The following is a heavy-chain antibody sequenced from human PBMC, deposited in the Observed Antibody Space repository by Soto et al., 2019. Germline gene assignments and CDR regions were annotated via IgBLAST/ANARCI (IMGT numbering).Heavy chain of an antibody. CDR3: ARDVSSGWYDDY. Sequence: QVQLVQSGAEVKKPGSSVKVSCKASGGTFSSYTISWVRQAPGQGLEWMGRIIPILGIANYAQKFQGRVXIXAGXSTSTAYMELSSLRSEDTAVYYCARDVSSGWYDDYWGQGTLVTVSS. CDR1: GGTFSSYT. CDR2: IIPILGIA. D-gene: IGHD6-19*01. V-gene: IGHV1-69*08. J-gene: IGHJ4*02.